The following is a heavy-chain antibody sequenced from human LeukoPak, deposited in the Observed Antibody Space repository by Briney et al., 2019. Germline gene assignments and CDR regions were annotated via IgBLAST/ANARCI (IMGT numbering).Heavy chain of an antibody. CDR3: ARVYYSSSYDYWYFDL. Sequence: SETLSLTCTVSGYSISSGHYWGWIRQPPGKGLEWIGYIYYSGNTKYNPSLKSRVTISVDTSKNQFSLKLRSVTAADTAVYYCARVYYSSSYDYWYFDLWGRGTLVTVSS. V-gene: IGHV4-61*01. CDR2: IYYSGNT. D-gene: IGHD6-13*01. CDR1: GYSISSGHY. J-gene: IGHJ2*01.